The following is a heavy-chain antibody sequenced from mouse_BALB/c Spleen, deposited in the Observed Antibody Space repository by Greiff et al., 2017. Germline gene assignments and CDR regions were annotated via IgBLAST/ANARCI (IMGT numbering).Heavy chain of an antibody. D-gene: IGHD3-3*01. CDR2: ISSGGSYT. CDR1: GFTFSSYA. CDR3: ARRGRDGWFAY. Sequence: EVKLVESGGGLVKPGGSLKLSCAASGFTFSSYAMSWVRQTPEKRLEWVATISSGGSYTYYPDSVKGRFTISRDNAKNTLYLQMSSLRSEDTAMYYCARRGRDGWFAYWGQGTLVTVSA. J-gene: IGHJ3*01. V-gene: IGHV5-9-3*01.